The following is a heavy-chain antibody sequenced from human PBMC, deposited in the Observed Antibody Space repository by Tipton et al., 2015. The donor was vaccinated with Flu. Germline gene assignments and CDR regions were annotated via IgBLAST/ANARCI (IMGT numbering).Heavy chain of an antibody. CDR2: IYSGGTT. J-gene: IGHJ4*02. CDR1: GFTVSNNY. Sequence: SLRLSCAASGFTVSNNYMGWVRQTPGKGLEWVALIYSGGTTYHTDSVKGRFTISRDNAKNTLYLQMTSLRPEDAAVYYCARVASSFAWYFQSWGQGTLVTVSS. CDR3: ARVASSFAWYFQS. D-gene: IGHD2/OR15-2a*01. V-gene: IGHV3-66*02.